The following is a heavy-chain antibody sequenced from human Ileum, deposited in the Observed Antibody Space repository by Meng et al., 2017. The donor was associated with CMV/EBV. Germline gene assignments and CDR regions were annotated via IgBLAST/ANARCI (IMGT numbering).Heavy chain of an antibody. J-gene: IGHJ4*02. CDR2: IYYSGT. D-gene: IGHD6-25*01. CDR1: GGPFNSGGNS. CDR3: ARAPAYTSDWYFDS. Sequence: VSGGPFNSGGNSWTWIRQSPGTGLEWIGYIYYSGTYYNPSLKSRLTISTDTSKNQFSLKLTSVTAADTAVYYCARAPAYTSDWYFDSWGRGTLVTVSS. V-gene: IGHV4-30-4*08.